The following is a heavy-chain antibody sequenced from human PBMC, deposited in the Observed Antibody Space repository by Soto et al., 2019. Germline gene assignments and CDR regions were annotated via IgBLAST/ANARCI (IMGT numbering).Heavy chain of an antibody. V-gene: IGHV4-4*02. CDR1: GGSISSSNW. D-gene: IGHD3-22*01. J-gene: IGHJ4*02. Sequence: ASETLSLTCAVSGGSISSSNWWSWVRQPPGKGLEWIGEIYHSGSTNYNPSLKSRVTISVDKSKNQFSLKLSSVTAADTAVYYCARVGGDNRGNPRFDYWGQGTLVTVSS. CDR2: IYHSGST. CDR3: ARVGGDNRGNPRFDY.